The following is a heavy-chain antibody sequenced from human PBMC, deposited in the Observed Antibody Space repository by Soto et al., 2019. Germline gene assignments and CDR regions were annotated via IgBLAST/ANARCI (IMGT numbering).Heavy chain of an antibody. Sequence: QVQLQQWGAGLLKPSETLSLTCAVYGGSFSGYYWSWIRQPPGKGLEWIGEINHSGSTNYNPSLKSRVTISVDTSKNQFSLKLSSVTAADTAVYYCARGGGSGSYSTENWFDPWGQGTLVTVSS. CDR3: ARGGGSGSYSTENWFDP. J-gene: IGHJ5*02. D-gene: IGHD3-10*01. CDR1: GGSFSGYY. V-gene: IGHV4-34*01. CDR2: INHSGST.